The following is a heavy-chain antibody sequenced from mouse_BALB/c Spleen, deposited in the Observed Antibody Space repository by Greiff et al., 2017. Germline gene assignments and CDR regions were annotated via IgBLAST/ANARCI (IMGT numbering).Heavy chain of an antibody. J-gene: IGHJ3*01. CDR1: GYAFSSYW. D-gene: IGHD2-3*01. CDR3: ARSLIYDGYPAWFAY. CDR2: IYPGDGDT. V-gene: IGHV1-80*01. Sequence: VKLQESGAELVRPGSSVKISCKASGYAFSSYWMNWVKQRPGQGLEWIGQIYPGDGDTNYNGKFKGKATLTADKSSSTAYMQLSSLTSEDSAVYFCARSLIYDGYPAWFAYWGQGTLVTVSA.